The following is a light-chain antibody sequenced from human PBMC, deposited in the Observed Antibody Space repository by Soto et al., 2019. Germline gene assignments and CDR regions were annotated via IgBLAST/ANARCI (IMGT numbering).Light chain of an antibody. CDR2: DAS. CDR3: QQRSNWPLT. CDR1: QSVSSY. J-gene: IGKJ4*01. V-gene: IGKV3-11*01. Sequence: EILLTQSPATLSFSPGERATLSCRASQSVSSYLAWYQQKPGQALRLLIYDASNRATGIPARFSGSGSGTDFTLTISSLEPEDFAVYYCQQRSNWPLTFGGGTKV.